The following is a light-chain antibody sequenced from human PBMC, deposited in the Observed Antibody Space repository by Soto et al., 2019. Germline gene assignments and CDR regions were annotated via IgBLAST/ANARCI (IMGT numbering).Light chain of an antibody. CDR1: QAIGVY. Sequence: DIQVTQSPSSLSASLGDRVTITCRANQAIGVYLAWFQQQPGKVPKLLIYAASALQSGVPSRFSGRGSGTDFALTISRLQPGDIATYYWHEYNSVPLIVGGGTKVGI. J-gene: IGKJ4*01. CDR2: AAS. CDR3: HEYNSVPLI. V-gene: IGKV1-27*01.